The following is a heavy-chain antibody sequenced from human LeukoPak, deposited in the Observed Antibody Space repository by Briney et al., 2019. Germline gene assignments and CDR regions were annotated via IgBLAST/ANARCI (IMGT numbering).Heavy chain of an antibody. CDR1: GDSVSSNSAA. CDR2: TYYRSKWYS. V-gene: IGHV6-1*01. J-gene: IGHJ4*02. D-gene: IGHD6-13*01. Sequence: SQTLSLTCAISGDSVSSNSAAWNWIRQSPSRGLEWLGRTYYRSKWYSHYAVSVKSRITINPDTSKNQFSLQLNSVTPDDTAVYYCVRDTLLAGAGTNDFDYWGQGTLVTVSS. CDR3: VRDTLLAGAGTNDFDY.